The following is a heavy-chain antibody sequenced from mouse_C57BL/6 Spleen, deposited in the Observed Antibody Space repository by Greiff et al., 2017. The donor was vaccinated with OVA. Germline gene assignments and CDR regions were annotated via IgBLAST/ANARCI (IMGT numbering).Heavy chain of an antibody. Sequence: QVTLKESGPGILQSSQTLSLTCSFSGFSLSTSGMGVSWIRQPSGKGLEWLAHIYWDDDKRYNPSLKSRLTISKDTSRNQVFLKITSMDTADTATYYCARSYDYDVNWFAYWGQGTLVTVSA. CDR2: IYWDDDK. CDR1: GFSLSTSGMG. CDR3: ARSYDYDVNWFAY. D-gene: IGHD2-4*01. V-gene: IGHV8-12*01. J-gene: IGHJ3*01.